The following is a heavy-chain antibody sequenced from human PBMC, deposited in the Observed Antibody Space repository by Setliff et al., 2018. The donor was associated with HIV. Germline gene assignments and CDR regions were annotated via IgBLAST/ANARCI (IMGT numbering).Heavy chain of an antibody. D-gene: IGHD3-10*01. Sequence: GESLKISCAASGFKFSSYAMSWVRQARGKGLEWVAVISYDGSNKYYADSVKGRFTISRDNSKTTLYLQMNSLRAEDTAVYYCARSVIGYYYYGMDVWGQGTLVTVSS. CDR2: ISYDGSNK. CDR3: ARSVIGYYYYGMDV. J-gene: IGHJ6*02. V-gene: IGHV3-30*04. CDR1: GFKFSSYA.